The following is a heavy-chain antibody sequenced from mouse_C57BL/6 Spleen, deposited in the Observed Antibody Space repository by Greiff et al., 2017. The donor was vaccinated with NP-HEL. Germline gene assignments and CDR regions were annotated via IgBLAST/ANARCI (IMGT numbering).Heavy chain of an antibody. V-gene: IGHV1-82*01. CDR2: IYPGDGDT. J-gene: IGHJ2*01. Sequence: QVQLQQSGPELVKPGASVKISCKASGYAFSSSWMNWVKQRPGKGLEWIGRIYPGDGDTNYNGKFKGKATLTADKSSSTAYMQLSSLTSEDSAVYFCARGGLRFVYWGQGTTLTVSS. CDR3: ARGGLRFVY. CDR1: GYAFSSSW. D-gene: IGHD2-2*01.